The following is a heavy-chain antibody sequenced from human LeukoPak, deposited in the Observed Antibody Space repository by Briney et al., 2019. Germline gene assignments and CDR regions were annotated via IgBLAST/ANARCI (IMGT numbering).Heavy chain of an antibody. Sequence: KVSCKASGYTFTSYWIGWVRQMPGKGLEWMGIIYPGDSDTRYSPSFQGQVTISADKSISTAYLQWSSLKASDTAMYYCARLRKYSSGWPYFDYWGQGTLVTVSS. CDR1: GYTFTSYW. D-gene: IGHD6-19*01. V-gene: IGHV5-51*01. CDR3: ARLRKYSSGWPYFDY. J-gene: IGHJ4*02. CDR2: IYPGDSDT.